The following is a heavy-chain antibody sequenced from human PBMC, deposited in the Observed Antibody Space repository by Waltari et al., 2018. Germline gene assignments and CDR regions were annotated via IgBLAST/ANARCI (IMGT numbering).Heavy chain of an antibody. CDR1: EGTFSSYA. Sequence: QVQLVQSGAEGKKPGSSVKVSCKAAEGTFSSYAISWVRQAPGQGLEWKGGLITVLGIPNYAQQFQGRVTITADESTSTAYLELSSLRSEYTAVYYCSRSGYCSSTSCSGYYYYYMAVWGKGTTVTVSS. V-gene: IGHV1-69*04. CDR3: SRSGYCSSTSCSGYYYYYMAV. D-gene: IGHD2-2*01. J-gene: IGHJ6*03. CDR2: LITVLGIP.